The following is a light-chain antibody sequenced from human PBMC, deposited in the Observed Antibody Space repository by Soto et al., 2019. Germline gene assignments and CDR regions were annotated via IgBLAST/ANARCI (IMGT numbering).Light chain of an antibody. CDR3: QQFNIYPIT. CDR2: DVS. Sequence: AIQVTQSPSSLSASVGDRVTITCRASQDIRGALAWYQQKPGKAPKLLIYDVSTVQSGVPSRFSGRGSGTEFTLTITSLQPEAFATYYCQQFNIYPITFGQGTRLDI. CDR1: QDIRGA. J-gene: IGKJ5*01. V-gene: IGKV1-13*02.